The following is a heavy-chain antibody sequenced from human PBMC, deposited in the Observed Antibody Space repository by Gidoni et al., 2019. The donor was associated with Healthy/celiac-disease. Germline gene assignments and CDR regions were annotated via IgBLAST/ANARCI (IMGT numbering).Heavy chain of an antibody. CDR3: ARDKDSSGYLPFDY. CDR1: GFTFSSYS. D-gene: IGHD3-22*01. J-gene: IGHJ4*02. Sequence: EVQLVESGGGLVEPGGSLRLSCAASGFTFSSYSMNWVRQAPGKGLEWVSSISSSSSYIYYADSVKGRFTISRDNAKNSLYLQMNSLRAEDTAVYYCARDKDSSGYLPFDYWGQGTLVTVSS. CDR2: ISSSSSYI. V-gene: IGHV3-21*01.